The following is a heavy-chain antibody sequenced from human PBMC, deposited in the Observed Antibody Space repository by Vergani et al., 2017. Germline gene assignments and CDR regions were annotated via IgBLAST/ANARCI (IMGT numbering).Heavy chain of an antibody. CDR2: ISGSGGST. CDR3: AKNPGISTTRHCYAMDV. J-gene: IGHJ6*01. CDR1: GFTFSSYA. V-gene: IGHV3-23*01. Sequence: EVQLLESGGGLVQPGGSLRLSCAASGFTFSSYAMSWVRQAPGKGLEWVSAISGSGGSTYYADSVKGRFTISRDNDNNSLTLDMTTLRVEDTAVYYCAKNPGISTTRHCYAMDVWGQVTTVTVSS. D-gene: IGHD1-1*01.